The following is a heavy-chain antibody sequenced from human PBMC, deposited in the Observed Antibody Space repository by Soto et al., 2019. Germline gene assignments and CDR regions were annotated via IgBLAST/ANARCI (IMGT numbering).Heavy chain of an antibody. D-gene: IGHD5-12*01. CDR1: GFTFSNYG. CDR2: QWFDGRNK. CDR3: ARDVGDVMSTIQGHGMDV. Sequence: QVQLVESGGAAVQPGRSLRLSCVGSGFTFSNYGMHWVRQAPGKGLEWVAVQWFDGRNKFHTDSVQGRFTISRDNSQNTVYLLMNSLRAEDTAVYYCARDVGDVMSTIQGHGMDVCGQGTTVTVSS. V-gene: IGHV3-33*01. J-gene: IGHJ6*02.